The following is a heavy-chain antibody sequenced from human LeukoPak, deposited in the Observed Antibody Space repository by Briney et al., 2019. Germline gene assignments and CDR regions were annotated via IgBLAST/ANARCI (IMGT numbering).Heavy chain of an antibody. Sequence: PSETLSLTCTVSGGSISSSSYYWGWIRQPPGKGLGWIGSIYYSGSTYYNPSLKSRVTISVDTSKNQFSLKLSSVTAADTAVYYCASEEQLRNWFDPWGQGTLVTVSS. CDR2: IYYSGST. CDR3: ASEEQLRNWFDP. V-gene: IGHV4-39*01. J-gene: IGHJ5*02. CDR1: GGSISSSSYY. D-gene: IGHD6-6*01.